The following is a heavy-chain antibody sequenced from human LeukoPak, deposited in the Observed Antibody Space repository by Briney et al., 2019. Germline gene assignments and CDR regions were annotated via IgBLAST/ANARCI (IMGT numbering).Heavy chain of an antibody. Sequence: GESLKISCKGSGYSFATVWIGWVRQMPGKGLEWMGIIYPGDSETRYSPSFQGQVTFSADKSITTAYLQWSSLKASDSAIYYCASITAVAHAFDIWGKGTMVTVSS. V-gene: IGHV5-51*01. CDR1: GYSFATVW. CDR2: IYPGDSET. D-gene: IGHD4-23*01. J-gene: IGHJ3*02. CDR3: ASITAVAHAFDI.